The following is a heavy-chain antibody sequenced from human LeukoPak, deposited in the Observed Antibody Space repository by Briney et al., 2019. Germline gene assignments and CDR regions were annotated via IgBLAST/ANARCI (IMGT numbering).Heavy chain of an antibody. CDR3: ARGGWRRYLTGAPFDY. Sequence: SETLSLTCAVYGGSFSGYYWSWIRQPLGKGLEWIGEINHSGSTNYNPSLKSRVTISVDTSKNQFSLKLSSVTAADTAVYYCARGGWRRYLTGAPFDYWGQGTLVTVSS. D-gene: IGHD1-1*01. CDR1: GGSFSGYY. V-gene: IGHV4-34*01. CDR2: INHSGST. J-gene: IGHJ4*02.